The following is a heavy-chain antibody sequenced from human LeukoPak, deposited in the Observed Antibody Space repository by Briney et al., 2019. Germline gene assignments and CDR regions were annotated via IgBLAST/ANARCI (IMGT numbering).Heavy chain of an antibody. CDR1: SYSISSGYY. D-gene: IGHD2-8*01. J-gene: IGHJ4*02. CDR2: IYHSGNT. CDR3: ARVTSRLGVCDY. V-gene: IGHV4-38-2*02. Sequence: PSETLSLTCTVSSYSISSGYYWGWIRQPPGKGLEWIGNIYHSGNTYYKPSLKSRVTISVDTSKNQFSLKLSSATAADTAVYYCARVTSRLGVCDYWGQGTLVTVSS.